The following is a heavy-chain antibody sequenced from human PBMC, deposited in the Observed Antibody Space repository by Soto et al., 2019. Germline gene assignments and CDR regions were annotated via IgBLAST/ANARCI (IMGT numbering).Heavy chain of an antibody. CDR3: GGGGGWFGPTNGGDY. J-gene: IGHJ4*02. CDR2: ISYDGSNK. Sequence: QVQLVESGGGVVQPGRSLRLSCAASGFTFSSYGMHWVRQAPGKGLEWVAVISYDGSNKYYADSVKGRFTISRDNSKNTLYLEMNSLGAEDTAGDYWGGGGGWFGPTNGGDYWGQGTLVTVSS. D-gene: IGHD3-10*01. V-gene: IGHV3-30*03. CDR1: GFTFSSYG.